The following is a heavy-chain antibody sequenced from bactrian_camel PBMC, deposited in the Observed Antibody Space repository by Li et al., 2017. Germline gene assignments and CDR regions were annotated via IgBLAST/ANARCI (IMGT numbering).Heavy chain of an antibody. V-gene: IGHV3S1*01. Sequence: VQLVESGGGSVQSGGPLRLSCSVSGDTLGGHYMAWFRQAPGQRSEGVAYSAATGGHTYYANSVKGRFTVSRDNPKNTLYLQMNSLTPEDTATYYCAARNIRRKFNFDTFQPGEYEAWGQGTQVTVS. CDR2: SAATGGHT. J-gene: IGHJ4*01. CDR3: AARNIRRKFNFDTFQPGEYEA. D-gene: IGHD2*01. CDR1: GDTLGGHY.